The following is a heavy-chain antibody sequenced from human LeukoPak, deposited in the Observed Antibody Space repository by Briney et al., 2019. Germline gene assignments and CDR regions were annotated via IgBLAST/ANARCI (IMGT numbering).Heavy chain of an antibody. CDR1: GGSISSSSYY. J-gene: IGHJ3*02. D-gene: IGHD6-13*01. CDR3: ARHEPRGSSWYAVFDI. Sequence: SETLSLTCTVSGGSISSSSYYWGWIRQPPGKGLDWIGSLDYSGTTYYNPSLKSRVPISVDTSKNQFSLRLTSVTAADTAVYYCARHEPRGSSWYAVFDIWGQGTMVTVCS. V-gene: IGHV4-39*01. CDR2: LDYSGTT.